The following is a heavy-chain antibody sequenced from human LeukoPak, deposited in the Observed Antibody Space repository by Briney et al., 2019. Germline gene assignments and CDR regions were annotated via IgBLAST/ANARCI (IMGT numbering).Heavy chain of an antibody. CDR3: ARGAAYYSDSSDY. Sequence: ASVKVSCKASGYTFSGYYMHWVRQAPGQGLEWMGWINPSTGVTNYAQKFQGRVTMTRDTSISTAYMELTSLTFDGTAVYYCARGAAYYSDSSDYWGQGTLVTVSS. J-gene: IGHJ4*02. CDR1: GYTFSGYY. CDR2: INPSTGVT. V-gene: IGHV1-2*02. D-gene: IGHD3-22*01.